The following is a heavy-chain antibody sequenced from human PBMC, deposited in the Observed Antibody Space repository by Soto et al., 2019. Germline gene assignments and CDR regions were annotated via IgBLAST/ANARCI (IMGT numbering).Heavy chain of an antibody. CDR2: ISGSGGST. V-gene: IGHV3-23*01. Sequence: GGSLRLSCAASGFTFSSYAMSWVRQAPGKGLEWVSAISGSGGSTYYADSVKGRFTISRDNSKNTLYLQMNSLRAEDTAVYYCAKDLEVRGPWAYYYYGMDVWGQGTTVTVSS. CDR3: AKDLEVRGPWAYYYYGMDV. J-gene: IGHJ6*02. D-gene: IGHD3-10*01. CDR1: GFTFSSYA.